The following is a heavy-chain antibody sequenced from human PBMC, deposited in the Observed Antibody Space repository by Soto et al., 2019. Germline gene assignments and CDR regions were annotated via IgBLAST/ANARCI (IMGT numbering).Heavy chain of an antibody. V-gene: IGHV3-66*01. CDR1: GLSVNDNY. CDR3: VRAPPAHDYYGLDV. J-gene: IGHJ6*02. CDR2: IYAGGST. Sequence: PGGSLRLSCVASGLSVNDNYMSWVRQAPGKGLEWVSIIYAGGSTYYADSVKDRFTISRDSSKNTLFLQMNSVREEDTAVYFCVRAPPAHDYYGLDVWGQGTTVTVSS.